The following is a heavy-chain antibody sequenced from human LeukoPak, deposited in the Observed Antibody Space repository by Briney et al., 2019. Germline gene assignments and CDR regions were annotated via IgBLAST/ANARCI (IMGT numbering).Heavy chain of an antibody. CDR1: GCTFSSYS. CDR2: ISSSSSYI. CDR3: ASIQSSSWYHYFDY. Sequence: GGSLRLSCAASGCTFSSYSMNWVRQAPGKGLEWVSSISSSSSYIYYADSVKGRFTISRDNAKNSLYMQMNSLRAEDTAVYYCASIQSSSWYHYFDYWGQGTLVTVSS. V-gene: IGHV3-21*06. J-gene: IGHJ4*02. D-gene: IGHD6-13*01.